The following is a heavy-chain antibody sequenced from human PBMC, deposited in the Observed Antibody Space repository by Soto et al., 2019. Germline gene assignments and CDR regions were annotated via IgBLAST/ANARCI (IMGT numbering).Heavy chain of an antibody. V-gene: IGHV3-23*01. CDR3: ARVQCTGGSCFSSYYYYYGMDV. CDR2: ISGSGGST. J-gene: IGHJ6*02. CDR1: GFTFSNAW. Sequence: GGSLRLSCAASGFTFSNAWMSWVRQAPGKGLEWVAAISGSGGSTYYADSVKGRFTISRDNSKNTVYLQMNSLRAEDTAVYYCARVQCTGGSCFSSYYYYYGMDVWGQGTTVTVSS. D-gene: IGHD2-15*01.